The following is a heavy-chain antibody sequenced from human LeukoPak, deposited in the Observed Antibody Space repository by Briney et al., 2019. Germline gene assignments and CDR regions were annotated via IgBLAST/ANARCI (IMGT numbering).Heavy chain of an antibody. CDR3: AKTDYGDYGGFNS. D-gene: IGHD4-17*01. V-gene: IGHV4-38-2*01. CDR1: SYSISSGYS. J-gene: IGHJ3*01. Sequence: SETLSLTCAVSSYSISSGYSWGWIRQPPGKGLEWIGNIYVSGSTYYNLSLKSRVTISIDMSKNLFSLKLISVTAADTAVYRCAKTDYGDYGGFNSWGQGTMVTASS. CDR2: IYVSGST.